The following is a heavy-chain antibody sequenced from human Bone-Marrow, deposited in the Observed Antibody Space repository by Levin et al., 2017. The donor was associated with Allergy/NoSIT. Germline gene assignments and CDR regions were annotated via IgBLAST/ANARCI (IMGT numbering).Heavy chain of an antibody. V-gene: IGHV1-24*01. CDR2: FDPEDGET. CDR3: ATAGTMIVVVTTADAFDI. Sequence: ASVKVSCKVSGYTLTELSMHWVRQAPGKGLEWMGGFDPEDGETIYAQKFQGRVTMTEDTSTDTAYMELSSLRSEDTAVYYCATAGTMIVVVTTADAFDIWGQGTMVTVSS. D-gene: IGHD3-22*01. CDR1: GYTLTELS. J-gene: IGHJ3*02.